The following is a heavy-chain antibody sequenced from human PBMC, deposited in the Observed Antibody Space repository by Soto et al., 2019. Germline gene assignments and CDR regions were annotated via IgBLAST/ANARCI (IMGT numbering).Heavy chain of an antibody. J-gene: IGHJ4*01. Sequence: WGPMRLSWAAAGGTFIDAGVNWIIKTPGKGLEWVGRIKSKADGGTTDFAAPVKGRFAISRDDSKDMMYMQMNSLKTEDTALYYCTTDSLFTMKLVRFDSWCHGILVTASS. CDR3: TTDSLFTMKLVRFDS. V-gene: IGHV3-15*07. CDR2: IKSKADGGTT. D-gene: IGHD3-22*01. CDR1: GGTFIDAG.